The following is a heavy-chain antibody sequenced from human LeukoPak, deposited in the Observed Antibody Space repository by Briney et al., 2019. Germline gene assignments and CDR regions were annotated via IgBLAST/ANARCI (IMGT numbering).Heavy chain of an antibody. Sequence: GGSLRLSCAASGFSFSNYWMSWVRQAPGKGLEWVASIKQDGSEKYYVDSVKGRFTISRDKARNSLYLQMNSLRGEDTAVYYCARDLDYGSGRSLGAFDIWGQGTMVSVSS. D-gene: IGHD3-10*01. CDR2: IKQDGSEK. CDR1: GFSFSNYW. CDR3: ARDLDYGSGRSLGAFDI. V-gene: IGHV3-7*03. J-gene: IGHJ3*02.